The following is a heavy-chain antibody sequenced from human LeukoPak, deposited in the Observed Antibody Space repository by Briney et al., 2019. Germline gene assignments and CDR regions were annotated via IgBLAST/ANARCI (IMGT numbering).Heavy chain of an antibody. CDR2: ISSSSSYI. CDR3: ARYCSGGSCYSDAFDI. D-gene: IGHD2-15*01. J-gene: IGHJ3*02. V-gene: IGHV3-21*01. Sequence: PGGSPRLSCAASGFTFSSYSMNWVRQAPGKGLEWVSSISSSSSYIYYADSVKGRFTISRDNAKNSLYLQMNSLRAEDTAVYYCARYCSGGSCYSDAFDIWGQGTMVTVSS. CDR1: GFTFSSYS.